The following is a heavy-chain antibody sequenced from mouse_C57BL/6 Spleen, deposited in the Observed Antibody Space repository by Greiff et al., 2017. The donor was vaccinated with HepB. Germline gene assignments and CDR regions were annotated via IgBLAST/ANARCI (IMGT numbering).Heavy chain of an antibody. CDR3: ANGAGIYYDYADY. J-gene: IGHJ2*01. D-gene: IGHD2-4*01. Sequence: QVQLQQPGAELVRPGTSVKLSCKASGYTFTSYWMHWVKQRPGQGLEWIGVIDPSDSYTNYNQKFKGKATLTVDTSSSTAYMQLSSLTSEDSAVYYCANGAGIYYDYADYWGQGTTLTVSS. CDR1: GYTFTSYW. CDR2: IDPSDSYT. V-gene: IGHV1-59*01.